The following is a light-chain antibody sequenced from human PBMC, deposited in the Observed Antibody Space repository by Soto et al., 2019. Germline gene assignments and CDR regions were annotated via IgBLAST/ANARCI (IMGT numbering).Light chain of an antibody. V-gene: IGLV2-14*03. Sequence: QSVLTQPASVSGSPGQSIAISCTGTSSDVGGYDYVSWYQQLPGKAPKLMIYDVNNRPSGVSNRFSGSKSGNTASLTISGLQAEDEADYYCSSYTSSRTNVFGTGTKVTVL. CDR1: SSDVGGYDY. CDR3: SSYTSSRTNV. CDR2: DVN. J-gene: IGLJ1*01.